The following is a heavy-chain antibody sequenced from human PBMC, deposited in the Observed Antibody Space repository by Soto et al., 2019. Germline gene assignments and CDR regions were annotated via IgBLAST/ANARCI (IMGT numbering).Heavy chain of an antibody. D-gene: IGHD3-3*01. Sequence: QVQLVQSGAEVKKPGSSVKVSCKASGGTFSSYAISWVRQAPGQGLEWMGGIIPIFGTANYARKFQGRVTITADESTSTAYMELSSLRSEDTAVYYCANRPVGAEWVGYFQHWGQGTLVTVSS. CDR2: IIPIFGTA. V-gene: IGHV1-69*12. CDR1: GGTFSSYA. CDR3: ANRPVGAEWVGYFQH. J-gene: IGHJ1*01.